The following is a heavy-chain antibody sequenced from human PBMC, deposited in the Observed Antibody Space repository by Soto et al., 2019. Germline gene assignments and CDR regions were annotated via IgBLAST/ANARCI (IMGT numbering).Heavy chain of an antibody. D-gene: IGHD1-7*01. Sequence: ASVKVSCKASGYTFTSYGISWVRQAPGQGLEWMGWISAYNGNTNYAQKLQGRVTMTTDTSTSTAYMELRSLRSDDAAVYYCARRAAGTEAYAFDIWGQGTMVTVS. V-gene: IGHV1-18*01. J-gene: IGHJ3*02. CDR3: ARRAAGTEAYAFDI. CDR1: GYTFTSYG. CDR2: ISAYNGNT.